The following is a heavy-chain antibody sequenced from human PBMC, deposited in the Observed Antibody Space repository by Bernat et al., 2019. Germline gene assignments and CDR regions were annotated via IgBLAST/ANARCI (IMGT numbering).Heavy chain of an antibody. D-gene: IGHD6-6*01. CDR3: ARMEYSSSRRHFDY. CDR1: GFSLSTSGMC. Sequence: QVTLRESGPALVKPTQTLTLTCTFSGFSLSTSGMCVSWIRQPPGKALEWLARIDWDDDKYYSTSLKTRLTISKDTSKNQVGLTMTNMDPVDTATYYCARMEYSSSRRHFDYWGQGTLVTVSS. J-gene: IGHJ4*02. CDR2: IDWDDDK. V-gene: IGHV2-70*15.